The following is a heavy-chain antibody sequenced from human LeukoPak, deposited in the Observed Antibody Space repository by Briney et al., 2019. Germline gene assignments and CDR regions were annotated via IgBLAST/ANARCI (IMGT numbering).Heavy chain of an antibody. CDR2: IYSGGST. V-gene: IGHV3-53*01. CDR3: ARDSGLGWGNSYYYYMDV. Sequence: PGGSLRLSCAASGFTVSSNYMSWVRQAPGEGLEWVSVIYSGGSTYYADYVKGRFTISRDNSKNTLYLQMNSLRAEDTAVYYCARDSGLGWGNSYYYYMDVWGKGTTVTVSS. J-gene: IGHJ6*03. CDR1: GFTVSSNY. D-gene: IGHD3/OR15-3a*01.